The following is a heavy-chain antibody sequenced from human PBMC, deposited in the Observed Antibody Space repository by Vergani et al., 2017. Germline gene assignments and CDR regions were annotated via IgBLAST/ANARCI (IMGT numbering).Heavy chain of an antibody. D-gene: IGHD5-24*01. CDR2: IRYDGSNK. CDR3: GRGSDNYN. J-gene: IGHJ4*02. CDR1: GFTFSNYG. Sequence: QVQLVESGGGVVQPGGSLRLSCAASGFTFSNYGMHWVRQAPGKGLEWVAFIRYDGSNKYYADSVKGRFTISRDNSKNTLYLQMNSLRTEDTAVYYCGRGSDNYNWGQGTLVTVSS. V-gene: IGHV3-30*02.